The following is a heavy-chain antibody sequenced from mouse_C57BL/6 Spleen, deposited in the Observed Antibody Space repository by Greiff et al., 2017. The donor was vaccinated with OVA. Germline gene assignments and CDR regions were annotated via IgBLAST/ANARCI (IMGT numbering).Heavy chain of an antibody. CDR2: INPYNGGT. J-gene: IGHJ3*01. CDR1: GYTFTDYY. Sequence: EVKLQQSGPVLVKPGASVKMSCKASGYTFTDYYMNWVKQSHGKSLEWIGVINPYNGGTSYNQKFKGKATLTVDKSSSTAYMELNSLTSEDSAVYYCARGYDVGFAYWGQGTLVTVSA. D-gene: IGHD1-2*01. CDR3: ARGYDVGFAY. V-gene: IGHV1-19*01.